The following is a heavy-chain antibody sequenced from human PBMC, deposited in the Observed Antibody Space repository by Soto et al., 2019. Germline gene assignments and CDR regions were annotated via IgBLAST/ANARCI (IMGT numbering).Heavy chain of an antibody. J-gene: IGHJ5*02. D-gene: IGHD6-13*01. Sequence: PGESLKISCKSSGYSFTSYWISWERQTPGKGLEWMGRIDPSDSYTNYSPSFQGHVTISADKSISTAYLQWSSLKASDTAMYYCARHDGGSSYLNWFDPWGQGTLLTVSS. CDR1: GYSFTSYW. CDR2: IDPSDSYT. CDR3: ARHDGGSSYLNWFDP. V-gene: IGHV5-10-1*01.